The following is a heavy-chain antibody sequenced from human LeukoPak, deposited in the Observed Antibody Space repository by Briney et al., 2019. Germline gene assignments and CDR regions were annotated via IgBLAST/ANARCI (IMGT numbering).Heavy chain of an antibody. J-gene: IGHJ4*02. Sequence: ASVKVSCKASGYTFTSYDISWVRQAPGQGLEWMGWISAYNGNTNYAQKLQGRVTMTTDTSTSTAYMELRSLRSDDTAVYYCAKEQVVGATPGLGSLTSFDYWGQGTLVTVSS. CDR3: AKEQVVGATPGLGSLTSFDY. V-gene: IGHV1-18*01. D-gene: IGHD1-26*01. CDR2: ISAYNGNT. CDR1: GYTFTSYD.